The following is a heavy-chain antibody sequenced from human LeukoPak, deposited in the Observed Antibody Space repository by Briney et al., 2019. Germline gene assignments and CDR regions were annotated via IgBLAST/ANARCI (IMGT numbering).Heavy chain of an antibody. D-gene: IGHD2-2*01. CDR1: GFTFSSYE. Sequence: GGSLRLSCAASGFTFSSYEMSWVRQAPGKGLEWVSYISSGSSTIYYADSVKGRFTISRDNSKNTLFLQMDSLRIEDTALYYCARRLPAAVLDYWGQGTLVTVAS. J-gene: IGHJ4*02. CDR2: ISSGSSTI. CDR3: ARRLPAAVLDY. V-gene: IGHV3-48*01.